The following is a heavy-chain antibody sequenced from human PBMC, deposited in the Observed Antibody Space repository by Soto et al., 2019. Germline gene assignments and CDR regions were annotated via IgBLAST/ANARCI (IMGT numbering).Heavy chain of an antibody. Sequence: HPGGSLRLSCAASGFTFSSYWMSWVRQAPGKGLEWVANIKQDGSEKYYVDSVKGRFTISRDNAKKSLYLQMNSLRAEDTAVYYCARTPLWFGENLVNWGQGTLVTVSS. V-gene: IGHV3-7*01. CDR2: IKQDGSEK. CDR1: GFTFSSYW. J-gene: IGHJ4*02. CDR3: ARTPLWFGENLVN. D-gene: IGHD3-10*01.